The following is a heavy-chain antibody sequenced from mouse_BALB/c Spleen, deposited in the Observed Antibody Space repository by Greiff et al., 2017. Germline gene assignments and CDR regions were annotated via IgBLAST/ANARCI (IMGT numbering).Heavy chain of an antibody. D-gene: IGHD2-10*01. CDR1: GYTFTSYW. CDR2: INPSTGYT. V-gene: IGHV1-7*01. CDR3: ARAYYGNYGTLGDY. Sequence: QVQLKQSGAELAKPGASVKMSCKASGYTFTSYWMHWVKQRPGQGLEWIGYINPSTGYTEYNQKFKDKATLTADKSSSTAYMQLSSLTSEDSAVYYCARAYYGNYGTLGDYWGQGTTLTVSS. J-gene: IGHJ2*01.